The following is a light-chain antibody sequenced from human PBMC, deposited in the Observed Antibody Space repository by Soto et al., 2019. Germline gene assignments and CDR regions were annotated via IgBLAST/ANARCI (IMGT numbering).Light chain of an antibody. V-gene: IGLV1-40*01. Sequence: QSVLTQPPSVSGAPGQSVTISCTGSSSNIGAGYDVHWYQQLPGTAPKLLIYDNSNRPSGVPDRFSGSKSGTSASLAITGLQAEDEADYYCQSYDSSLSSSVFGGGTKLTVL. J-gene: IGLJ3*02. CDR3: QSYDSSLSSSV. CDR2: DNS. CDR1: SSNIGAGYD.